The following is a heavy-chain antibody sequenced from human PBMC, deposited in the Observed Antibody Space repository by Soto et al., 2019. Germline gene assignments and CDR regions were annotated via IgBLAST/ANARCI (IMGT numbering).Heavy chain of an antibody. V-gene: IGHV3-53*01. D-gene: IGHD6-13*01. CDR1: GFTVSSNY. CDR2: IYSGGST. J-gene: IGHJ6*02. Sequence: EVHLVESGGGLIQPGGSLRLSCAASGFTVSSNYMSWVRQAPGKGLELVSVIYSGGSTYYADSVKGRFTISRDNSKNTLYLQMNSLRAEDTAVYYCARDFVVVAAAGRGSYYYYGMDVWGQGTTVTVSS. CDR3: ARDFVVVAAAGRGSYYYYGMDV.